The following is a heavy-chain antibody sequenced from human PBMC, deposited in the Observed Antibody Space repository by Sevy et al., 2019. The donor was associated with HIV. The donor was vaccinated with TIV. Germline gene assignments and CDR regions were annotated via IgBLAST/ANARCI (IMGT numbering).Heavy chain of an antibody. CDR1: GFTFSDYT. CDR2: ISYDGSRT. Sequence: GGSLRLSCAASGFTFSDYTIHWVRQAPGKGLEWVAVISYDGSRTSYADSVKGRFTISRDNSKNTLFLQMNSLRAADTAVYYCTRVRGLLGSFDSWGQGTLVTVSS. V-gene: IGHV3-30*04. J-gene: IGHJ5*01. D-gene: IGHD3-10*01. CDR3: TRVRGLLGSFDS.